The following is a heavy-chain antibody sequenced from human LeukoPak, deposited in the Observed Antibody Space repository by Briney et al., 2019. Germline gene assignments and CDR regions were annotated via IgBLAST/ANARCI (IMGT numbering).Heavy chain of an antibody. Sequence: GGSLRLSCAASGFTFSSYAMSWVRQAPGKGLEWVSAISGSGGSTYYADSVKGRFTISRDNAKNSLYLQMNSLRAEDTALYYCARSYMVRGAFDYWGQGTLVTVSS. CDR2: ISGSGGST. CDR1: GFTFSSYA. J-gene: IGHJ4*02. V-gene: IGHV3-23*01. CDR3: ARSYMVRGAFDY. D-gene: IGHD3-10*01.